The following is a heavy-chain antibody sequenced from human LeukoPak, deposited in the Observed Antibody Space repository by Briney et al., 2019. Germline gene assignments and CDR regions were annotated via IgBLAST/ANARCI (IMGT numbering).Heavy chain of an antibody. CDR2: IRFDGSYK. Sequence: GGSLRLSCAASGFTFNSYGMHWVRQAPGKGLEWVAFIRFDGSYKYYADSAKGRFTISRDTSKNTLYLQMNSLRAEDTAVYYCARGYRGVRGVFFNWGQGTLVTVSS. D-gene: IGHD3-10*01. CDR3: ARGYRGVRGVFFN. V-gene: IGHV3-30*02. J-gene: IGHJ4*02. CDR1: GFTFNSYG.